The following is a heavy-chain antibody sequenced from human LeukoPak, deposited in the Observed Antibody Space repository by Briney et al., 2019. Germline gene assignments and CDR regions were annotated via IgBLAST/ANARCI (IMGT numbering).Heavy chain of an antibody. CDR2: IYYSGST. CDR1: GGSFSGYY. V-gene: IGHV4-59*12. D-gene: IGHD6-19*01. Sequence: SETLSLTCAVYGGSFSGYYWSWIRQPPGKGLEWIGYIYYSGSTNYNPSLKSRVTISVDTSKNQFSLKLSSVTAADTAVYYCARLLAVAGTLDYWGQGTLVTVSS. CDR3: ARLLAVAGTLDY. J-gene: IGHJ4*02.